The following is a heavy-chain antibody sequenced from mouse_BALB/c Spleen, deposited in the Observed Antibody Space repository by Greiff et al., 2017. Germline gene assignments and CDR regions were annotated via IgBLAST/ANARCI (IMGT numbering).Heavy chain of an antibody. CDR2: IDPANGNT. Sequence: VQLQQSGAELVKPGASVKLSCTASGFNIKDTYMHWVKQRPEQGLEWIGRIDPANGNTKYDPKFQGKATITADTSSNTAYLQLSSLTSEDTAVYYFAIEIIYYCSSSSYWYFDVWGAGTTVTVSS. CDR3: AIEIIYYCSSSSYWYFDV. D-gene: IGHD1-1*01. J-gene: IGHJ1*01. V-gene: IGHV14-3*02. CDR1: GFNIKDTY.